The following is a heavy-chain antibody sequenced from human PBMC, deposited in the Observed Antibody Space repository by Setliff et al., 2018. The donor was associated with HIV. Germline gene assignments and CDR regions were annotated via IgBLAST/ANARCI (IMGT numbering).Heavy chain of an antibody. CDR3: ARVYYYGSPHMDV. V-gene: IGHV4-59*11. Sequence: SETLSLTCTVSGGSINSHYWSWIRQPPGKGLEYIGYIYFTGITNYNPSLQSRVTISIDTTKNQFSLKLSSVTAADTAVYYCARVYYYGSPHMDVWGKGTTVTVSS. CDR2: IYFTGIT. D-gene: IGHD3-10*01. CDR1: GGSINSHY. J-gene: IGHJ6*03.